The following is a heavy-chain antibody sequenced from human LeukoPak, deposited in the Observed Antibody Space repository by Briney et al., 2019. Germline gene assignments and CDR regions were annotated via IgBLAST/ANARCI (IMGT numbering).Heavy chain of an antibody. Sequence: GGSLRLSCAASGFTFSSYWMSWVRQAPGKGLEWVANIKQDGGEKYYADPVQSRFTVSRDNAKKSLYLQMNSLRAEDTAVYYCARMGGSYGYWGPGTLVTVSS. CDR2: IKQDGGEK. D-gene: IGHD1-26*01. V-gene: IGHV3-7*01. CDR3: ARMGGSYGY. J-gene: IGHJ4*02. CDR1: GFTFSSYW.